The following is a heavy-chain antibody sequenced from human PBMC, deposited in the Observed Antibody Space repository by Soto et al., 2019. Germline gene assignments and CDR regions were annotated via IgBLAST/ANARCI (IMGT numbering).Heavy chain of an antibody. J-gene: IGHJ4*02. D-gene: IGHD5-18*01. Sequence: ASVKVSCKASGYMFTGYYMHWVRQAPGQGLEWMGWINPDRGGTNYAQKFQGRVTMTRDTSITTAYMELSRLRSDDTAVYYCARYRDGYNSGIPGYWGQGTLVTVSS. CDR3: ARYRDGYNSGIPGY. V-gene: IGHV1-2*02. CDR1: GYMFTGYY. CDR2: INPDRGGT.